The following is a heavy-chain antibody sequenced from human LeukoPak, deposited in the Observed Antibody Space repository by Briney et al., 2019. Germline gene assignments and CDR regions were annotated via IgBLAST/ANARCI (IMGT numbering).Heavy chain of an antibody. CDR2: IKQDGSEK. J-gene: IGHJ4*02. CDR1: GFTFSTYW. Sequence: GGSLRLSCAASGFTFSTYWMSLVRQAAGTGLEWVASIKQDGSEKSYVDSVKGRFTISRDNAKNSLYLQMNSLRAEDTAVYYCARGGYQLLWYWGQGTLVTVSS. D-gene: IGHD2-2*01. CDR3: ARGGYQLLWY. V-gene: IGHV3-7*04.